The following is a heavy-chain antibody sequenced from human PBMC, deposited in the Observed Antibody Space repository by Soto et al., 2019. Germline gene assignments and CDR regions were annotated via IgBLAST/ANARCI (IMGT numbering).Heavy chain of an antibody. CDR3: AHTWGLPFDY. D-gene: IGHD3-16*01. CDR1: GFSLRTTGVG. J-gene: IGHJ4*02. Sequence: QITLKESGPTLVKPTQTLTLTCSYSGFSLRTTGVGVGWIRQPPGKALEWLGIIYWNDDKRYSPSLESRFTLTSDISKSQVVLTMTNMEPVDTATYYCAHTWGLPFDYWCQGTLVIVSS. V-gene: IGHV2-5*01. CDR2: IYWNDDK.